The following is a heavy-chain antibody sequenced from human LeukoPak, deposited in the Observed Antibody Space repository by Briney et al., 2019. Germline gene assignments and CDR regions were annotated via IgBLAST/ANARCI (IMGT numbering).Heavy chain of an antibody. J-gene: IGHJ6*02. CDR1: GFTFDDYA. D-gene: IGHD1-26*01. CDR2: ISWNSGSI. CDR3: AKGVAKSSSIYYYYYYGMDV. Sequence: GGSLRLSCAASGFTFDDYAMHWVRQAPGKGLEWVSGISWNSGSIGYADSVKGRFTISRDNAKNSLYLHMNSLRAEDTTLYYCAKGVAKSSSIYYYYYYGMDVWGQGTTVTVSS. V-gene: IGHV3-9*01.